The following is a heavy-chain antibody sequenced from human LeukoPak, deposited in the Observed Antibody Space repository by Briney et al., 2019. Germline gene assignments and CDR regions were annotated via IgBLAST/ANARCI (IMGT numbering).Heavy chain of an antibody. V-gene: IGHV3-15*07. D-gene: IGHD2-21*01. CDR1: GFSFSDHY. J-gene: IGHJ4*02. CDR2: IRSKIDGGAT. Sequence: GGSLRLSCAASGFSFSDHYIDWVRQAPGKGLEWVGRIRSKIDGGATDYAAPVKGRFTISRDDSKNTLYLQINSLKIEDTAMYYCYTSITDYWGQGTLVTVSS. CDR3: YTSITDY.